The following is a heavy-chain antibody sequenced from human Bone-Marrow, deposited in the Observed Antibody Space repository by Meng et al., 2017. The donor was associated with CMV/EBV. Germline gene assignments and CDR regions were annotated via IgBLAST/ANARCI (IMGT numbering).Heavy chain of an antibody. Sequence: SEALSLTCTVSGGSISSSSYYWGWIRQPPGKGLEWIGSIYYSGSTYYNPSLKSRVTISVDTSKNQFSLKLSSVTAADTAVYYCARHYYYYGMDVWGQGTTVTVSS. CDR3: ARHYYYYGMDV. J-gene: IGHJ6*02. CDR1: GGSISSSSYY. CDR2: IYYSGST. V-gene: IGHV4-39*01.